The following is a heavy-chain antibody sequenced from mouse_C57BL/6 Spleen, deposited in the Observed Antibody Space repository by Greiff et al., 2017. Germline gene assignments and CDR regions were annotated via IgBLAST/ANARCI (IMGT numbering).Heavy chain of an antibody. Sequence: EVQLQQSGPELVKPGASVKMSCKASGYTFTDYNMHWVKQSHGKSLEWIGYINPNNGGTSYNQKFKGKATLTVNKSSSTAYMELRSLTSEDSAVYYCAGGGYSNYVWFAYWGQGTLVTVSA. J-gene: IGHJ3*01. CDR2: INPNNGGT. CDR1: GYTFTDYN. V-gene: IGHV1-22*01. CDR3: AGGGYSNYVWFAY. D-gene: IGHD2-5*01.